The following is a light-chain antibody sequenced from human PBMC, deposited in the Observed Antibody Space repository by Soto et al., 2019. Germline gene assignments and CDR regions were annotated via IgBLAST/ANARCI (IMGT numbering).Light chain of an antibody. Sequence: EIVLTQSPATLSLSPGERATLSCRASQSVSSDLAWYQQKPGQAPRLLIYDASNRATGIPARFSGSGSGTDFTLTISSLEAEDFAVYSCQQRSNWPPITFGQGTRLEIK. CDR3: QQRSNWPPIT. CDR1: QSVSSD. CDR2: DAS. J-gene: IGKJ5*01. V-gene: IGKV3-11*01.